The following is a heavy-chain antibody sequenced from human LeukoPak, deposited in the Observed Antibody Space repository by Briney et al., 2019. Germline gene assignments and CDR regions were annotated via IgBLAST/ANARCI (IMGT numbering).Heavy chain of an antibody. D-gene: IGHD5-18*01. Sequence: GGSLGLSCASSGFTFSNYRVNWVRQAPGKGLEWVSSISTSSSYIDYADSVKGRFTISRDNAKNSLYLQMNSLRAEDTAVYYCARDPGRGYTYGYGFDYWGQGTLVTVSS. CDR3: ARDPGRGYTYGYGFDY. CDR2: ISTSSSYI. J-gene: IGHJ4*02. CDR1: GFTFSNYR. V-gene: IGHV3-21*01.